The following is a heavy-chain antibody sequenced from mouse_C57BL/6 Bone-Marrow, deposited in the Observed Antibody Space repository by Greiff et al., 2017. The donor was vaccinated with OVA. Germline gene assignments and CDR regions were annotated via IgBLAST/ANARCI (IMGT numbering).Heavy chain of an antibody. CDR2: IWWDDDK. V-gene: IGHV8-8*01. CDR3: ARIQGYYDYGRFAY. Sequence: QVTLKECGPGILQPSQTLSLTCSFSGFSLSTFGMGVGWIRQPPGKGLEWLAHIWWDDDKYYNPALKSRLTLSKDTSKNQVFLKIANVDTADTATYYCARIQGYYDYGRFAYWGQGTLVTVSA. CDR1: GFSLSTFGMG. J-gene: IGHJ3*01. D-gene: IGHD2-4*01.